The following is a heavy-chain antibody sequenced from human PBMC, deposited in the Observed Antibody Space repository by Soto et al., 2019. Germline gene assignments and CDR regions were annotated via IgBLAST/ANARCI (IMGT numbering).Heavy chain of an antibody. CDR2: INHSGST. CDR1: GGSFSGYY. V-gene: IGHV4-34*01. Sequence: ADTLALTCAVYGGSFSGYYWSWIRQPPGKGLEWIGEINHSGSTNYNPSLKSRVTISVDTSKNQFSLKLSSVTAADTAVYYCARDRYCSGGSCYAEAYYFDYWGQGTLVSVSS. J-gene: IGHJ4*02. D-gene: IGHD2-15*01. CDR3: ARDRYCSGGSCYAEAYYFDY.